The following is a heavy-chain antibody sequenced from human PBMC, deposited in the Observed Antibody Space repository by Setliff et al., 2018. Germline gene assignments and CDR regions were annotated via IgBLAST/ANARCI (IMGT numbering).Heavy chain of an antibody. D-gene: IGHD2-2*01. V-gene: IGHV3-21*01. CDR3: ARSETCHSTHCSPYDY. Sequence: GSLRLSCAASGFTFSRYTMNWIRQAPGQGLEWVSSIDTSSTWIYYADSVKGRFTISRDDAENSLYLQMNSLRAEDTAVYYCARSETCHSTHCSPYDYWGQGTPVTVSS. J-gene: IGHJ4*02. CDR1: GFTFSRYT. CDR2: IDTSSTWI.